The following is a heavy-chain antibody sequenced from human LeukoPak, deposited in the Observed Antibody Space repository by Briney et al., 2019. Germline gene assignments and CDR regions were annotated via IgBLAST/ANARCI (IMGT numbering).Heavy chain of an antibody. D-gene: IGHD2-2*01. CDR1: GCTFNNYA. Sequence: PGGSLRLSCAASGCTFNNYAMHWVRQAPGKGLEWVAVISYDGSNKYYADSVKGRFTISRDDSKSTLYLQMNTLRAEGTAVYYCARDQCVSCPAWNWFDPWGQGTLVTVSP. CDR3: ARDQCVSCPAWNWFDP. J-gene: IGHJ5*02. CDR2: ISYDGSNK. V-gene: IGHV3-30*04.